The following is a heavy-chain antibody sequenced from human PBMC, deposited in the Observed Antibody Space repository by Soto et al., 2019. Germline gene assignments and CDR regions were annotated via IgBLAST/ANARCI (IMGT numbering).Heavy chain of an antibody. CDR3: MTQWPYIS. J-gene: IGHJ5*02. Sequence: GGSLRLSSAASGFTFNIAWMSWVRQATGKVLVCVSLIKSENEAGTTDYAAPVKGRISVSRDDSKNMLYLQMTSLNIEDTAVYYCMTQWPYISWGQGT. D-gene: IGHD6-19*01. CDR2: IKSENEAGTT. CDR1: GFTFNIAW. V-gene: IGHV3-15*01.